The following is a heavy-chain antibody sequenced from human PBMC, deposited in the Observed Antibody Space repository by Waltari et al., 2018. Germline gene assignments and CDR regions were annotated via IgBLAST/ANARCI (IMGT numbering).Heavy chain of an antibody. Sequence: EVQLVESGGGLVQPGGSLRLACAASGLTFRSSWMHWVRQVPGKGLVWVSRISTDGSGANYADSVQGRFTSSRDNAKNILYLQMNSLRAEDTAVYYCARGPVSGSGSYYVGDYWGQGTLVTVSS. D-gene: IGHD1-26*01. J-gene: IGHJ4*02. V-gene: IGHV3-74*01. CDR3: ARGPVSGSGSYYVGDY. CDR1: GLTFRSSW. CDR2: ISTDGSGA.